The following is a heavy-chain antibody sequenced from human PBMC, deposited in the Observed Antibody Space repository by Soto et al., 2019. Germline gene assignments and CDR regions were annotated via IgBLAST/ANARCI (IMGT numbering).Heavy chain of an antibody. J-gene: IGHJ2*01. V-gene: IGHV3-23*01. Sequence: DVQLLDSGGGLVQPGGSLRLSCAASGFTFSRYAMSWVRQAPGKGLEWVSGVGGSGGTPYYAYSVKGRFTISRDNSKNPLYLWMDGLRVDDTAVYYCAKDSPLVPSVGHFVLWGRGTLVTVSS. CDR1: GFTFSRYA. CDR3: AKDSPLVPSVGHFVL. CDR2: VGGSGGTP. D-gene: IGHD2-8*02.